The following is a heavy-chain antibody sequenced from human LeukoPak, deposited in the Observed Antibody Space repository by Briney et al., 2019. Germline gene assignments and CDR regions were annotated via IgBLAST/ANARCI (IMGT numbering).Heavy chain of an antibody. J-gene: IGHJ4*02. CDR2: IYYSGST. CDR3: AREVYSSGWYGPIDY. V-gene: IGHV4-59*01. D-gene: IGHD6-19*01. Sequence: MTSETLSLTCTVPGGSISSYYWSWIRQPPGKGLEWIGYIYYSGSTNYNPSLKSRVTISVDTSKNQFSLKLSSVTAADTAVYYCAREVYSSGWYGPIDYWGQGTLVTVSS. CDR1: GGSISSYY.